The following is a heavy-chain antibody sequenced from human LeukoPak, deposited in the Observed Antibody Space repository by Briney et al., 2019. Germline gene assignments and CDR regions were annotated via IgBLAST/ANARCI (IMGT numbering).Heavy chain of an antibody. J-gene: IGHJ1*01. CDR1: GGSFSGYY. D-gene: IGHD6-19*01. CDR3: ARGYSSGWGRD. Sequence: SETLSLTCAVYGGSFSGYYWSWIRQPPGKGLEWIGEINHSGSTNYNPSLKSRVTISVDTSKNQFSLKLSSVTAADTAVYYCARGYSSGWGRDWGQGTLVTVSS. V-gene: IGHV4-34*01. CDR2: INHSGST.